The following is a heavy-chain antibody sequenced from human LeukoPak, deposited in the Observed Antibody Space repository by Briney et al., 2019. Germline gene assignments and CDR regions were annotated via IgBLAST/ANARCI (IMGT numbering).Heavy chain of an antibody. V-gene: IGHV1-69*04. CDR1: GGTFSSYA. Sequence: SVKVSCKASGGTFSSYAISWVRQAPGQGLEWMGRIIPILGIANYAQKFQGRVTITADKSTSTAYMELSSLRSEDTAVYYCARSRYDSSGYLYWGQGTLVTVSS. D-gene: IGHD3-22*01. CDR3: ARSRYDSSGYLY. CDR2: IIPILGIA. J-gene: IGHJ4*02.